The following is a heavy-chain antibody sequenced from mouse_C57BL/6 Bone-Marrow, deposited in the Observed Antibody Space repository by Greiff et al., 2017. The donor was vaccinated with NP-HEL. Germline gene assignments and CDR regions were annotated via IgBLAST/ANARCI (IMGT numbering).Heavy chain of an antibody. CDR2: IYPGSGST. D-gene: IGHD2-4*01. CDR1: GYTFTSYW. Sequence: VQLQQPGAELVKPGASVKMSCKASGYTFTSYWITWVKQRPGQGLEWIGDIYPGSGSTNYNEKFKSKATLTVDTSSSTAYMQLSSLTSEDSAVYYCARSLYYDYGGLYYYAMDYWGQGTSVTVSS. CDR3: ARSLYYDYGGLYYYAMDY. J-gene: IGHJ4*01. V-gene: IGHV1-55*01.